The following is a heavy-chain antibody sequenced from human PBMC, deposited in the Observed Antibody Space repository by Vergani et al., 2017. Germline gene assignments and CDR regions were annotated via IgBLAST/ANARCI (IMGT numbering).Heavy chain of an antibody. V-gene: IGHV3-9*01. CDR3: ASSGRVDAFDI. D-gene: IGHD3-10*01. Sequence: EVQLVESGGGLVQPGRSLRLSCAASGFTFDDYAMHWVRQAPGKGLEWVSGISWNSGSIGYADSVKGRFTISRDNAKNSLYLQMNSLRAEDTAVYYCASSGRVDAFDIWGQGTMVTVSS. J-gene: IGHJ3*02. CDR1: GFTFDDYA. CDR2: ISWNSGSI.